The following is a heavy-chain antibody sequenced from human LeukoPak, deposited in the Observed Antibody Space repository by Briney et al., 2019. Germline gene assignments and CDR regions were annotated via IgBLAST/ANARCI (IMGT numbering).Heavy chain of an antibody. V-gene: IGHV1-2*02. CDR1: GYTFSGNH. CDR3: AREAPSPGFDY. D-gene: IGHD2-2*01. Sequence: ASVKVSCKASGYTFSGNHMHWVRQAPGQGLEWMGWINPNSGGTKYAQKFQGRVTMTRDTSISTAYMELSRLRSDDTAVYYCAREAPSPGFDYWGQGTLVTVSS. CDR2: INPNSGGT. J-gene: IGHJ4*02.